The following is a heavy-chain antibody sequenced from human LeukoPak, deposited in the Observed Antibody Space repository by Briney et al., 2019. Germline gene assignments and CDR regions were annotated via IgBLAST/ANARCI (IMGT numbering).Heavy chain of an antibody. CDR1: GGSISSGSYY. Sequence: PSETLSLTCTVSGGSISSGSYYWSWIRQPAGKGLEWIGRIYTSGSTNYNPSLKSRVTISVDTSKNQFSLKLSSVTAADTAVYYRARGNWGNWFDPWGQGTLVTVSS. CDR2: IYTSGST. V-gene: IGHV4-61*02. J-gene: IGHJ5*02. D-gene: IGHD7-27*01. CDR3: ARGNWGNWFDP.